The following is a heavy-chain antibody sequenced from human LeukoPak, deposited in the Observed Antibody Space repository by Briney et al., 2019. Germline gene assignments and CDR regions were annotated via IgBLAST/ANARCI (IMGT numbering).Heavy chain of an antibody. CDR2: IYTSGST. Sequence: PSETLSLTCTVSGGSISSGSYYWSWIRQPAGKGLEWIGRIYTSGSTNYNPSLKSRVTISVDTSKNQFSLKLSSVTAADTAVYYCARENPVVLLWFGELLIPYYFDYWGQGTLVTVSS. D-gene: IGHD3-10*01. J-gene: IGHJ4*02. V-gene: IGHV4-61*02. CDR3: ARENPVVLLWFGELLIPYYFDY. CDR1: GGSISSGSYY.